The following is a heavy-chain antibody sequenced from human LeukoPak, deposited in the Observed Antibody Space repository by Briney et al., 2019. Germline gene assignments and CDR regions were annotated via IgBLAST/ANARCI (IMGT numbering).Heavy chain of an antibody. Sequence: GGSLRLSCAASGFTFSSYEMNWVRQAPGKGLEWVSYISSSGSTIYYADSVKGRFTISRDNAKYSLYLQMNSLRAEDTAVYYCARASSRGLGQDFDYWGQGTLVTVSS. CDR3: ARASSRGLGQDFDY. J-gene: IGHJ4*02. D-gene: IGHD3-10*01. CDR1: GFTFSSYE. CDR2: ISSSGSTI. V-gene: IGHV3-48*03.